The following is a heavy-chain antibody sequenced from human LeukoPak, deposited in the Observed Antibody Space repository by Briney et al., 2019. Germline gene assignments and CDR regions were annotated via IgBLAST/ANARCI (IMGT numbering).Heavy chain of an antibody. CDR3: ARVGRSKYYYYYYMDV. V-gene: IGHV4-34*01. CDR2: NNHSGST. Sequence: SETLSLTCAVYGGSFSGYYWSWIRQPPGKGLEWIGENNHSGSTNYNPSLKSRVTMSVDTSKNQFSLKLSSVTAADTAVYYCARVGRSKYYYYYYMDVWGKGTTVTVSS. CDR1: GGSFSGYY. D-gene: IGHD3-10*01. J-gene: IGHJ6*03.